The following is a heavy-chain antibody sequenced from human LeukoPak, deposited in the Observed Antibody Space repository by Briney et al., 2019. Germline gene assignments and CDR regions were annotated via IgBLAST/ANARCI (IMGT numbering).Heavy chain of an antibody. CDR1: GFTFSSYA. D-gene: IGHD3-3*01. Sequence: GGSLRLSCAASGFTFSSYAMSWVRQAPGKGLEWVSAIRGSGGSTYYADSVKGRFTISRDNSKNTLYLQMNSLRAEDTAVYYCAKDRLSDPYDFWSGYYRGDDYWGQGTLVTVSS. J-gene: IGHJ4*02. CDR3: AKDRLSDPYDFWSGYYRGDDY. V-gene: IGHV3-23*01. CDR2: IRGSGGST.